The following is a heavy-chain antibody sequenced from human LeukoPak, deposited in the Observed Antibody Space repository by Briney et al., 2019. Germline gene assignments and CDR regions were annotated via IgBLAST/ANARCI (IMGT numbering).Heavy chain of an antibody. Sequence: PGGSLRLSCAASGFTFSSYAMHWVRQAPGKGLEWVAVISYDGSNKYYADSVKGRFTISRDNSKNTLYLRMNSLRAEDTALYYCARDRTGGGDFFDYWGQGTLVTVSS. V-gene: IGHV3-30*04. J-gene: IGHJ4*02. D-gene: IGHD2-8*02. CDR1: GFTFSSYA. CDR2: ISYDGSNK. CDR3: ARDRTGGGDFFDY.